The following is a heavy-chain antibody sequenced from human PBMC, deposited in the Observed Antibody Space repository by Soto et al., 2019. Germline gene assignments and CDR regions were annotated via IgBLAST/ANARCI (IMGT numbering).Heavy chain of an antibody. Sequence: SETLSLTCTVSGASISGFYWSWIRKSAGKGLEWIGRIYATGTTDYNPSLRSRVMMSVDTSKKQFSLKLRSVTAADTAVYYCVRDGTKTLRDWFDPWGQGISVTVSS. CDR1: GASISGFY. V-gene: IGHV4-4*07. CDR3: VRDGTKTLRDWFDP. CDR2: IYATGTT. D-gene: IGHD1-1*01. J-gene: IGHJ5*02.